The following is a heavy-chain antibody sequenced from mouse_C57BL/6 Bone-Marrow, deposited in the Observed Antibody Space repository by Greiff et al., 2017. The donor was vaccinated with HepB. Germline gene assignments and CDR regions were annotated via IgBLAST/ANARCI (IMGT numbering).Heavy chain of an antibody. Sequence: EVKVEESGPGLVKPSQTVFLTCTVTGISITTGNYRWSWIRQFPGNKLEWIGYIYYSGTITYNPSLTSRTTITRDTPKNQFFLEMNSLTAEDTATYYCARDARYGNFYFDYWGQGTTLTVSS. CDR1: GISITTGNYR. J-gene: IGHJ2*01. CDR2: IYYSGTI. CDR3: ARDARYGNFYFDY. D-gene: IGHD2-1*01. V-gene: IGHV3-5*01.